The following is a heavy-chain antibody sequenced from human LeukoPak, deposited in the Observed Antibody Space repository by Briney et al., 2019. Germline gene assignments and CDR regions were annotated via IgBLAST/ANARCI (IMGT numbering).Heavy chain of an antibody. CDR2: INPNSGGT. CDR3: ARGAPGIAVAGTGRWFDP. D-gene: IGHD6-19*01. V-gene: IGHV1-2*02. Sequence: ASVKVSCKASGYIFTSYYMHWVRQAPGQGLEWMGWINPNSGGTNYAQKFQGRVTMTRDTSISTAYMELSRLRSDDTAVYYCARGAPGIAVAGTGRWFDPWGQGTLVTVSS. J-gene: IGHJ5*02. CDR1: GYIFTSYY.